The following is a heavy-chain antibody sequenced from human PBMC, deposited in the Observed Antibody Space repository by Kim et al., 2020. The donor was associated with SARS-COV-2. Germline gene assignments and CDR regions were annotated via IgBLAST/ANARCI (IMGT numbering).Heavy chain of an antibody. D-gene: IGHD2-2*01. Sequence: SETLSLTCAVYGGSFSGYYWSWIRQPPGKGLEWIGEINHSGSTNYNPSLKSRVTISVDTSKNQFSLKLSSVTAADTAVYYCARGRGMKYQLLYAFDIWG. J-gene: IGHJ3*02. CDR1: GGSFSGYY. CDR3: ARGRGMKYQLLYAFDI. V-gene: IGHV4-34*01. CDR2: INHSGST.